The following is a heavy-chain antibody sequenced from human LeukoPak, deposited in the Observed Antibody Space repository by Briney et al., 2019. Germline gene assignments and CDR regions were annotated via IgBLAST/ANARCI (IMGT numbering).Heavy chain of an antibody. CDR1: GVSITDYH. D-gene: IGHD3-22*01. J-gene: IGHJ4*02. Sequence: SETLSLTCTVSGVSITDYHWIWLRQPPGKGLEWIGRPYTSGSTNYNPSLKTRVCMSVDTSNKQFSLRLSSVTAADTAIYYCASDYFDRTGYYGFIYWGQGSLVTISS. V-gene: IGHV4-4*07. CDR2: PYTSGST. CDR3: ASDYFDRTGYYGFIY.